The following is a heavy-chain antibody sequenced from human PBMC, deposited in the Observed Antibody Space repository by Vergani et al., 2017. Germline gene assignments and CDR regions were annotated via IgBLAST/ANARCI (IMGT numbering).Heavy chain of an antibody. CDR2: ISSDGGST. J-gene: IGHJ4*02. CDR1: GFTFSTYA. CDR3: AGRQGTSAYYYGGFDY. Sequence: EVQLLESGGDLVQPGGSLRLSCTASGFTFSTYAMTWVRQAPGKGLEWVSTISSDGGSTYYADSVKGRFTISRYNSKNTLSLQMNSLTAEDTAIYYCAGRQGTSAYYYGGFDYWGQGILVIVSS. D-gene: IGHD3-22*01. V-gene: IGHV3-23*01.